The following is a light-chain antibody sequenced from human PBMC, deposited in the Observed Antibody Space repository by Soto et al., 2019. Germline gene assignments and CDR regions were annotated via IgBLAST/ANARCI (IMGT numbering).Light chain of an antibody. CDR2: WAS. CDR1: QSILYSSNNKRY. J-gene: IGKJ1*01. CDR3: QQYDRTPWT. Sequence: DIVMTQSPDSLAVSLGERATIKCKSSQSILYSSNNKRYLAWYQQKPGQSPKLLIYWASTRESGVPDRFSGSGSGTDFTLTISSLQAEDVAVYFCQQYDRTPWTFGQGTKVEIK. V-gene: IGKV4-1*01.